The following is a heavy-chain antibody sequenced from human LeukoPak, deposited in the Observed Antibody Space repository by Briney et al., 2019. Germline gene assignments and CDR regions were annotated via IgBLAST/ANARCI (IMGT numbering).Heavy chain of an antibody. V-gene: IGHV3-49*04. J-gene: IGHJ4*02. D-gene: IGHD3-3*01. Sequence: GRSLRLSCTASGFTFGHYAMSWVRQAPGKGLEWVGFIRSKAYGGTTEYAASVKGRFTISRDDSKSNAYLQMNSLKTEDTAVYYCTRVISRLTIFGVVIEGAVDYWGQGTLVTVSS. CDR2: IRSKAYGGTT. CDR1: GFTFGHYA. CDR3: TRVISRLTIFGVVIEGAVDY.